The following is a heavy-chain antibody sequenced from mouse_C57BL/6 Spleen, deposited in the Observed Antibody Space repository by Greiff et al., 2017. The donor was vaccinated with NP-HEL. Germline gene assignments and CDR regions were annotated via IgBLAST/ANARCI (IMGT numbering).Heavy chain of an antibody. D-gene: IGHD2-4*01. CDR3: ARRHPFDYDDYFDY. J-gene: IGHJ2*01. CDR1: GYTFTDYN. CDR2: INPNNGGT. Sequence: EVKLQESGPELVKPGASVKIPCKASGYTFTDYNMDWVKQSHGKSLEWIGDINPNNGGTIYNQKFKGKATLTVDKSSSTAYMELRSLTSEDTAVYYCARRHPFDYDDYFDYWGQGTTLTVSS. V-gene: IGHV1-18*01.